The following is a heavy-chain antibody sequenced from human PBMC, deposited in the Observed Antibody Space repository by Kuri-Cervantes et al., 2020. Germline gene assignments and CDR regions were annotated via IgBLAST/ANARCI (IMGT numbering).Heavy chain of an antibody. V-gene: IGHV1-2*02. CDR2: INPNSGGT. J-gene: IGHJ4*02. D-gene: IGHD3-22*01. CDR3: ARDGSSGYYYFDY. CDR1: GYTFTSYD. Sequence: ASVKVSCKASGYTFTSYDINWVRQATGQGLEWMGWINPNSGGTNYAQKFQGRVTMTRDTSTSTVYMELSSLRSEDTAVYYCARDGSSGYYYFDYWGQGTLVTVSS.